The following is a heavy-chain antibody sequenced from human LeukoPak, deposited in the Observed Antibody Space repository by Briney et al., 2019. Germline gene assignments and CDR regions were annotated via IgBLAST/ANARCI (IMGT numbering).Heavy chain of an antibody. CDR3: ARGLIAAAGTPSNDY. Sequence: SEALSLTCTVSGVSISSYYWSWIRQPPGKGLEWIGEINHSGSTNYNPSLKSRVTISVDTSKNQFSLKLSSVTAADTAVYYCARGLIAAAGTPSNDYWGQGTLVTVSS. D-gene: IGHD6-13*01. V-gene: IGHV4-34*01. CDR1: GVSISSYY. J-gene: IGHJ4*02. CDR2: INHSGST.